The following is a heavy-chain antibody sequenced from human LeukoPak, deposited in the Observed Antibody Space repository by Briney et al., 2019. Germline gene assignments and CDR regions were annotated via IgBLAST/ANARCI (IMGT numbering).Heavy chain of an antibody. D-gene: IGHD4-17*01. Sequence: GASVKVSCKASGYTFTSYGISWVRQAPGQGLEWMGWISAYNGNTNYAQKLQGRVTMTTDTSTSTAYMELRILRSGDTAVYYCARQPLMRWAWDYADHGAYFDYWGQGTLVTVSS. CDR3: ARQPLMRWAWDYADHGAYFDY. J-gene: IGHJ4*02. V-gene: IGHV1-18*01. CDR1: GYTFTSYG. CDR2: ISAYNGNT.